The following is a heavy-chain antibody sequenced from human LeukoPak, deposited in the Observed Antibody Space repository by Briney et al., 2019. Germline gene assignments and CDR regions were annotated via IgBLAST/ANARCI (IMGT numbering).Heavy chain of an antibody. D-gene: IGHD3-10*01. CDR1: GFTFSSYG. CDR2: ISNDGTNK. J-gene: IGHJ3*02. Sequence: GGSLRLSCAASGFTFSSYGMHWVRQAPGKGPEWVAVISNDGTNKYYADSVKGRFTISRDSSKNTLYLQMNSLRAEDRAVYYCAKASGVPWADYGFDIWGQGTMVTVSS. CDR3: AKASGVPWADYGFDI. V-gene: IGHV3-30*18.